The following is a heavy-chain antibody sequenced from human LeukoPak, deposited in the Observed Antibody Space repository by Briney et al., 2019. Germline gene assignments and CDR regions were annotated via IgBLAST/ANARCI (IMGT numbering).Heavy chain of an antibody. D-gene: IGHD1-7*01. J-gene: IGHJ4*02. CDR1: GFPLRNYA. CDR3: VRGSRRLELLQDLDY. CDR2: ISTNGGST. Sequence: PGGSLRLSCSASGFPLRNYAMHWVRQAVGKGLESVSTISTNGGSTYYADSVKDRFIISRDNSKNTIYLQMSSLRREDTAVYFCVRGSRRLELLQDLDYWGQGTLVTVSS. V-gene: IGHV3-64D*09.